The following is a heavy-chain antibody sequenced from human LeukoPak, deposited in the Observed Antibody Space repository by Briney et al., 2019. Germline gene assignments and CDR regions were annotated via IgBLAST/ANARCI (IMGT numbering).Heavy chain of an antibody. Sequence: ASVKVSCKASGYTFTSYGISWVRQAPGQGLEWMGWISAYNGNTNYAQKLQGRVTMTTDTSTSTAYMELRSLRSDDTAVYYCARGGSLYYDFWSGYLNPYYYYYMDVWGKGTTVTVSS. J-gene: IGHJ6*03. V-gene: IGHV1-18*01. CDR3: ARGGSLYYDFWSGYLNPYYYYYMDV. CDR2: ISAYNGNT. CDR1: GYTFTSYG. D-gene: IGHD3-3*01.